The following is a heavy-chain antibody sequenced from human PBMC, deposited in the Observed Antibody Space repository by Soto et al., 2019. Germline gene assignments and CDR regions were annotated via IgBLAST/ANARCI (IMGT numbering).Heavy chain of an antibody. V-gene: IGHV3-48*02. J-gene: IGHJ4*02. CDR2: ITGSSDTI. CDR1: GXTFSGNR. D-gene: IGHD1-26*01. Sequence: GSLRLSCAASGXTFSGNRMNWVRQAPGKGLEWISYITGSSDTIHYADSVKGRFTISRDNAKNSLYLQMNSLRDWDTAMYYCARGRVGTAYFDYWGQGALVTVS. CDR3: ARGRVGTAYFDY.